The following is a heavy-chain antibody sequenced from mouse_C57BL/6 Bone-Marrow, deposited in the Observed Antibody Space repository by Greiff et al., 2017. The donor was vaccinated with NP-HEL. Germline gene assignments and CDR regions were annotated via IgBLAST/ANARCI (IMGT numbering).Heavy chain of an antibody. Sequence: QVQLQQPGAELVMPGASVKLSCKASGYTFTSYWMHWVKQRPGQGLEWIGEIDPSDSYTNYNQKFKGKSTLTVDKSSSTAYMQLSRLTSEDSAVYYCAREVPSYGSLDYWGQGTTLTVSS. J-gene: IGHJ2*01. CDR3: AREVPSYGSLDY. CDR2: IDPSDSYT. D-gene: IGHD1-1*01. V-gene: IGHV1-69*01. CDR1: GYTFTSYW.